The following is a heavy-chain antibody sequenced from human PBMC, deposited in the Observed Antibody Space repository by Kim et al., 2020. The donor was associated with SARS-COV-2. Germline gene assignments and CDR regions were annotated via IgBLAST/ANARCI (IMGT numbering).Heavy chain of an antibody. J-gene: IGHJ6*02. Sequence: MSRVTISVDTSKNQCSLKLSSVTAADTAVYYCARGRGYSYGGAYYYGMDVWGQGTTVTVSS. CDR3: ARGRGYSYGGAYYYGMDV. V-gene: IGHV4-34*01. D-gene: IGHD5-18*01.